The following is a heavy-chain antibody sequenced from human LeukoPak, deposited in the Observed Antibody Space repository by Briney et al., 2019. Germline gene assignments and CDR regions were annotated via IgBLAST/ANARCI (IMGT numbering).Heavy chain of an antibody. CDR3: AMVEDDAFDI. CDR1: GGSISSSSYY. CDR2: IYYSGST. J-gene: IGHJ3*02. Sequence: SETLSLTCTVSGGSISSSSYYWGWIRQPPGKGLEWIGSIYYSGSTYYNPSLKSRVTISVDTSKNQFSLKLSSVTAADTAVYYCAMVEDDAFDIWGQGTMVTVSS. D-gene: IGHD2-15*01. V-gene: IGHV4-39*01.